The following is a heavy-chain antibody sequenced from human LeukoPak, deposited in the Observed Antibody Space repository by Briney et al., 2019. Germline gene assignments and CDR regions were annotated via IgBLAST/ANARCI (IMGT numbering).Heavy chain of an antibody. J-gene: IGHJ6*03. CDR1: GGSISSHC. CDR3: ARIWQGYNGYDLRYYYYYYMDV. CDR2: IYYSGST. D-gene: IGHD5-12*01. Sequence: SETLSLTCTVSGGSISSHCWSWIRQPPGKGLEWIGYIYYSGSTNYNPSLKSRVTISVDTSKNQFSLKLSSVTAADTAVYYCARIWQGYNGYDLRYYYYYYMDVWGKGTTVTVSS. V-gene: IGHV4-59*11.